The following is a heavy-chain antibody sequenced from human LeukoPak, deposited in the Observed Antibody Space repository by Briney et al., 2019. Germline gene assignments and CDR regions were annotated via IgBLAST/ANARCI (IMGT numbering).Heavy chain of an antibody. D-gene: IGHD3-3*01. CDR3: ARGSITIFGVVQGAFDI. Sequence: SVKVSCKASGGTFSSYAISWVRQAPGQGLEWMGGIIPIFGTANYAQKFQGRVTITADESTSTAYMELSSLRSEDTAVYYCARGSITIFGVVQGAFDIWGQGTMVTVSS. V-gene: IGHV1-69*01. CDR1: GGTFSSYA. J-gene: IGHJ3*02. CDR2: IIPIFGTA.